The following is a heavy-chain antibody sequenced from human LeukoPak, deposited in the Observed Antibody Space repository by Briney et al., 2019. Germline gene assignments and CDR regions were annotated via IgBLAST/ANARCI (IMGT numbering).Heavy chain of an antibody. Sequence: GGSLRLSCAASGFTYSSYAMHWVRQAPGKGLEWVAVISYDGSNKYYADSVKGRFTISRDNSKNTLYLQMNSLRAEDTAVYYCAKDGRIAARPFDYWGQGTLVTVSS. J-gene: IGHJ4*02. CDR2: ISYDGSNK. CDR3: AKDGRIAARPFDY. CDR1: GFTYSSYA. V-gene: IGHV3-30-3*01. D-gene: IGHD6-6*01.